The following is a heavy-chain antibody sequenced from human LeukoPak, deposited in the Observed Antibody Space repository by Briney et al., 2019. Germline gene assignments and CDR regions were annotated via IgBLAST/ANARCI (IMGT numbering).Heavy chain of an antibody. V-gene: IGHV3-11*01. J-gene: IGHJ4*02. CDR1: GFTFSVYY. CDR2: ISSGGKTI. CDR3: ARGRSGYDILTGYYLDYFDY. D-gene: IGHD3-9*01. Sequence: GGSLRLSCVTSGFTFSVYYMSWIRQAPGKGLEWVSYISSGGKTIYYADSVKGRFTISRDNAKNTLYLQMNSLRAEDTAVYYCARGRSGYDILTGYYLDYFDYWGQGTLVTVSS.